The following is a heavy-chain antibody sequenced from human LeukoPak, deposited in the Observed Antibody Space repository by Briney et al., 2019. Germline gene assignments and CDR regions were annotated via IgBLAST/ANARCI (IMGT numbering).Heavy chain of an antibody. V-gene: IGHV3-74*01. CDR2: INSDGSTT. CDR1: GFTFSSYW. Sequence: PGGSLRLFCAGSGFTFSSYWMFWVRQASGKGLLWVSRINSDGSTTNYADSVKGRFTISRDNAKNTLYLQMNSLRAEDTAVYYCARADYTTSKIIHWGQGTLVTVSS. D-gene: IGHD2-2*02. CDR3: ARADYTTSKIIH. J-gene: IGHJ4*02.